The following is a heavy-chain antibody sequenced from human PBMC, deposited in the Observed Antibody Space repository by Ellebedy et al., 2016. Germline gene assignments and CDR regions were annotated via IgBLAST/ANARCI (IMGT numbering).Heavy chain of an antibody. CDR2: INHSGST. D-gene: IGHD3-10*01. Sequence: SETLSLXCTVSGGSISSSSYYWSWIRQPPGKGLEWIGEINHSGSTNYNPSLKSRVTISVDTSKNQFSLKLSSVTAADTAVYYCARGITMVRGVIHRGNWFDPWGQGTLVTVSS. CDR1: GGSISSSSYY. V-gene: IGHV4-39*07. CDR3: ARGITMVRGVIHRGNWFDP. J-gene: IGHJ5*02.